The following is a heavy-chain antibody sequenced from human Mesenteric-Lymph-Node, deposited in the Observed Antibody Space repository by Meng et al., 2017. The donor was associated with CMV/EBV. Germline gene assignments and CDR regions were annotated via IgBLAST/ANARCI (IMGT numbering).Heavy chain of an antibody. Sequence: GSLRLSCAVYGGSFSGYYWSWIRQPPGKGLEWIGEINHSGSTNYNPSLKSRVTISVDTSKNQFSLKLSSVTAADTAVYYCASFRSPQYYYAMDVWGQGTTVTVSS. CDR1: GGSFSGYY. CDR3: ASFRSPQYYYAMDV. D-gene: IGHD3-16*02. J-gene: IGHJ6*02. CDR2: INHSGST. V-gene: IGHV4-34*01.